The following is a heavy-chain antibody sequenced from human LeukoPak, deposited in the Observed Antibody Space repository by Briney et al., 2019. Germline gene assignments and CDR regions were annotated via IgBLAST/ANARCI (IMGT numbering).Heavy chain of an antibody. CDR2: IYPGDSDT. CDR3: ARHVEFRDYYYGMDV. Sequence: GESLKISCKGSGYSFTSYWIGWVRQMPGKGLEWMGIIYPGDSDTRYSPSFQGQVTISADKSISTAYLQWSSLKASDTAMYYCARHVEFRDYYYGMDVWGQGTTVTVSS. J-gene: IGHJ6*02. V-gene: IGHV5-51*01. CDR1: GYSFTSYW. D-gene: IGHD3-10*01.